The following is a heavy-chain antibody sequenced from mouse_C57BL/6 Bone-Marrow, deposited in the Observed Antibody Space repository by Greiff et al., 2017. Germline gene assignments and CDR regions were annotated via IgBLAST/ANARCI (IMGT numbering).Heavy chain of an antibody. Sequence: QVQLQQSGPELVKPGASVKISCKASGYAFSSSWMNWVKQRPGKGLEWIGRIYPGDGDTNYNGKFKGKATLTADKSSSTAYMQLSSLTSEDSAVYFCANYDGAMDYWGQGTSVTVSS. CDR1: GYAFSSSW. CDR2: IYPGDGDT. CDR3: ANYDGAMDY. D-gene: IGHD2-4*01. J-gene: IGHJ4*01. V-gene: IGHV1-82*01.